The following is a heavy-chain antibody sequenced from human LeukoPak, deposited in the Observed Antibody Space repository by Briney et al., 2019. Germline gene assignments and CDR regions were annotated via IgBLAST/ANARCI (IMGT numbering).Heavy chain of an antibody. CDR1: GYTFTSYA. D-gene: IGHD3-10*02. Sequence: ASVKVSCKASGYTFTSYAMNWVRQAPGQGLEWMGWINTNTGNPTYAQGFTGRFVFSLDTSVSTAYLQISSLKAEDTAVYYCARALTPFVRGVSRRDYYYYGMDVWGQGTTVTVSS. V-gene: IGHV7-4-1*02. CDR2: INTNTGNP. J-gene: IGHJ6*02. CDR3: ARALTPFVRGVSRRDYYYYGMDV.